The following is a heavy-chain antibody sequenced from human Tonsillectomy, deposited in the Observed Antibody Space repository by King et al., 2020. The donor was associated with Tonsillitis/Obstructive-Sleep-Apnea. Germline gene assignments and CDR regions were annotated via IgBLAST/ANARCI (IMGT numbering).Heavy chain of an antibody. J-gene: IGHJ5*02. V-gene: IGHV5-51*01. CDR1: EYSFTNYW. Sequence: VQLVESGAEVKKPGESLKISCKGSEYSFTNYWIGWVRQMPGKGLEWMGIIYPGDSDTRNRPSFQGQVTISADKSISTAYPQWSSLKASDTAMYYCARLSGDYQNWFDPWGQGTLVTVSS. CDR3: ARLSGDYQNWFDP. CDR2: IYPGDSDT. D-gene: IGHD4-17*01.